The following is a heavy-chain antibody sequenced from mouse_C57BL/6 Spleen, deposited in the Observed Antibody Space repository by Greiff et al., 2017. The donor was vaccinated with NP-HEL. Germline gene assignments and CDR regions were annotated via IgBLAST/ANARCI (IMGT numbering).Heavy chain of an antibody. Sequence: QVQLQQPGAELVKPGASVKLSCKASGYTFTSYWMHWVKQRPGQGLEWIGMIHPNSGSTNYNEKFKSKATLTVDKSSSTAYMQLSSLTAEDSAVYYCARFDGYAFDYWGQGTTLTVSS. V-gene: IGHV1-64*01. CDR1: GYTFTSYW. J-gene: IGHJ2*01. D-gene: IGHD2-3*01. CDR2: IHPNSGST. CDR3: ARFDGYAFDY.